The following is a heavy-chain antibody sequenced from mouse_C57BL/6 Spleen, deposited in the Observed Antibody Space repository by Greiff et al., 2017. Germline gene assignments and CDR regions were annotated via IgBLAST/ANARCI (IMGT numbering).Heavy chain of an antibody. CDR3: ARVSYHGAMDY. CDR2: IYYSGTI. CDR1: GISITTGNYR. V-gene: IGHV3-5*01. Sequence: EVQLQESGPGLVKPSQTVFLTCTVTGISITTGNYRWSWIRQFPGNKLEWIGYIYYSGTITSNPSLTSRTTITRDTPKNQFFLEMNSLTAEDTATYYCARVSYHGAMDYWGQGTSVTVSS. J-gene: IGHJ4*01. D-gene: IGHD2-10*01.